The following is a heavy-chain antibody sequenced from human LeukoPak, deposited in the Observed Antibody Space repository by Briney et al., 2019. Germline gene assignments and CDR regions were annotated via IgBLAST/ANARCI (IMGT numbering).Heavy chain of an antibody. CDR2: IYTSGST. J-gene: IGHJ4*02. CDR1: GGSISSYF. Sequence: SETLSLTCTVSGGSISSYFWSWIRQPAGKGLEWIGRIYTSGSTTYNPSLKSRVTMSLDSSKKQFSLKLSSVTAADTAVYYCARAGTGRDGYPFDYWGQGTLVTVSS. D-gene: IGHD5-24*01. CDR3: ARAGTGRDGYPFDY. V-gene: IGHV4-4*07.